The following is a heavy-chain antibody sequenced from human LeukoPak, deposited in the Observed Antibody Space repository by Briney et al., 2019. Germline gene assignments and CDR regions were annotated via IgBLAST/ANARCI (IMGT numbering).Heavy chain of an antibody. D-gene: IGHD6-13*01. CDR2: IYPGDSDT. CDR3: ARLYRIAAAGTSGFDY. V-gene: IGHV5-51*01. CDR1: GYSFTSYW. J-gene: IGHJ4*02. Sequence: GESLKISCKGSGYSFTSYWIGWVRQMPGKGLEWMGIIYPGDSDTRYSPSFQGQVTISADKSISTAYLQWSSLEASDTAMYYCARLYRIAAAGTSGFDYWGQGTLVTVSS.